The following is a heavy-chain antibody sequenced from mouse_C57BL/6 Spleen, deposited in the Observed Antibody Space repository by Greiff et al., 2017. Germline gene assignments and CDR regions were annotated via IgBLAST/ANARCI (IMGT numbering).Heavy chain of an antibody. CDR1: GYTFTSYW. J-gene: IGHJ1*03. Sequence: QVQLQQPGAELVKPGASVKLSCKASGYTFTSYWMHWVKQRPGQGLEWIGMIHPNSGSTKYNEKFKSKATLTVDKSSSTAYMQLSSLTSEDSAVYYCATRPLCWYFDVWGTGTTVTVSS. CDR3: ATRPLCWYFDV. V-gene: IGHV1-64*01. CDR2: IHPNSGST.